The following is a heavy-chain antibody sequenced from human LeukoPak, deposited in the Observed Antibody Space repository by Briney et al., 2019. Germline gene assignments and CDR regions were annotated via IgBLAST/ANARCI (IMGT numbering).Heavy chain of an antibody. CDR3: ARDGSGYSSSWLIDY. V-gene: IGHV1-69*05. J-gene: IGHJ4*02. Sequence: SVKVSCKASGYIFTRYGISWVRQAPGQGLEWMGRIIPIFGTANYAQKFQGRVTITTDESTSTAYMELSSLRSEDTAVYYCARDGSGYSSSWLIDYWGQGTLVTVSS. D-gene: IGHD6-13*01. CDR2: IIPIFGTA. CDR1: GYIFTRYG.